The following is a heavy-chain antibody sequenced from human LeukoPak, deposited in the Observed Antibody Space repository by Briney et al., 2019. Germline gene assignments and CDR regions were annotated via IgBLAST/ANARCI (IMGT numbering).Heavy chain of an antibody. Sequence: SQTLSLTCSVPGGSISSGSYYWSWIRQPGGKGLEWLGRIYTSVSTNYNPSLKSRVANSVNTSKNQSALHLSFVTAGAIAADYCARHYYSSGSFDYWGQGTLVTVSS. V-gene: IGHV4-61*02. D-gene: IGHD3-10*01. J-gene: IGHJ4*02. CDR1: GGSISSGSYY. CDR3: ARHYYSSGSFDY. CDR2: IYTSVST.